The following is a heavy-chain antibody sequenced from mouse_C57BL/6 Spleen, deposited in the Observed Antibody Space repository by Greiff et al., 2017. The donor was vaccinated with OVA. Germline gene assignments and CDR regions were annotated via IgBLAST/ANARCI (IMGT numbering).Heavy chain of an antibody. D-gene: IGHD1-1*01. J-gene: IGHJ2*01. CDR1: GYTFTSYW. CDR3: ARETTVVGEDY. V-gene: IGHV1-55*01. CDR2: IYPGSGST. Sequence: VKLQQPGAELVKPGASVKMSCKASGYTFTSYWITWVKQRPGQGLEWIGDIYPGSGSTNYNEKFKSKATLTVDTSSSTAYMQLSSLTSEDSAVYYCARETTVVGEDYWGQGTTLTVSS.